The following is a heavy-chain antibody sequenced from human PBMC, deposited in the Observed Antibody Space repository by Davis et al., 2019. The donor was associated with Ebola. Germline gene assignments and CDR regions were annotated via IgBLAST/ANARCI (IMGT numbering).Heavy chain of an antibody. CDR3: AREGGYSYGYSDY. CDR2: IYSGGRT. Sequence: GESLKISCAVSGFTVSSNYMSWVRQAPGKGLEWVSVIYSGGRTSYADSVKGRFTISRDNSMNTLYLQMNNLRAEDSAVYYCAREGGYSYGYSDYWGQGTLVTVSS. D-gene: IGHD5-18*01. CDR1: GFTVSSNY. V-gene: IGHV3-53*01. J-gene: IGHJ4*02.